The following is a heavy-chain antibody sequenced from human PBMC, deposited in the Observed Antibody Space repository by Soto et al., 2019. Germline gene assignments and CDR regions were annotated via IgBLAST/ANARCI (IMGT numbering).Heavy chain of an antibody. V-gene: IGHV3-49*03. CDR2: IRSKAYGGTT. CDR3: TTDRSSSWPYYYYGMDV. D-gene: IGHD6-13*01. J-gene: IGHJ6*02. CDR1: GFTFGDYA. Sequence: PGGSLRVSWTASGFTFGDYAMSWFRQAPGKGLEWVGFIRSKAYGGTTEYAASVKGRFTISRDDSKNTLYLQMNSLKTEDTAVYYCTTDRSSSWPYYYYGMDVWGQGTTVTVSS.